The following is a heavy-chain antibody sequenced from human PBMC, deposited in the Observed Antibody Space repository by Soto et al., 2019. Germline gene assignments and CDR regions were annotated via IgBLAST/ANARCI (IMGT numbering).Heavy chain of an antibody. CDR1: GFTFSNYG. CDR3: ARDDDRPDNGLDM. Sequence: QVQLVESGGGVVQPGRSLRLSCAASGFTFSNYGMHWVRQAPGKGLEWLAVIINDGSDEKYGDSVKFRVTISRDNSKNTLYLQINSLRVEDQAVYYCARDDDRPDNGLDMWGQGPVVTVSS. V-gene: IGHV3-33*05. CDR2: IINDGSDE. J-gene: IGHJ3*02. D-gene: IGHD2-8*01.